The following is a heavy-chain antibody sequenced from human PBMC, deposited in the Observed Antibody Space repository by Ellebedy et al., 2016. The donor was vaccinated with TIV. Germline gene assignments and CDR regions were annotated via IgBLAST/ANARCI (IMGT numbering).Heavy chain of an antibody. CDR1: GYRFTDYH. Sequence: ASVKVSCKASGYRFTDYHIHWVRQAPGQGLEWMGWIITNSGGTTYAQKFQGRVTMTRDTSISTAYMELSRLRSDDTAVYYCARGYWDSSGWEDYWGQGTLVTVSS. CDR3: ARGYWDSSGWEDY. V-gene: IGHV1-2*02. J-gene: IGHJ4*02. CDR2: IITNSGGT. D-gene: IGHD6-19*01.